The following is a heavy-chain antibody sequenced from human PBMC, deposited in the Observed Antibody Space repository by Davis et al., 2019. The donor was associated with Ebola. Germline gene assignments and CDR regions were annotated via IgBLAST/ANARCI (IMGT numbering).Heavy chain of an antibody. CDR1: GGSFSGYY. D-gene: IGHD3-22*01. CDR2: INHSGST. V-gene: IGHV4-34*01. Sequence: PGGSLRLSCAVYGGSFSGYYWSWIRQPPGKGLEWIGEINHSGSTNYNPSLKSRVTISVDTSKNQFSLKLSSVTAADTAVYYCARVSVGYYDSSGYNWFDPWGQGTLVTVSS. J-gene: IGHJ5*02. CDR3: ARVSVGYYDSSGYNWFDP.